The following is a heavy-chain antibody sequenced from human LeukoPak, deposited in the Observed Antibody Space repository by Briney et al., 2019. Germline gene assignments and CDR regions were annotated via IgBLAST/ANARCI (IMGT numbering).Heavy chain of an antibody. CDR3: ATDVNSGSYYYFDY. V-gene: IGHV1-24*01. CDR1: GYTLTELS. Sequence: RASVKVSCKVSGYTLTELSMHWVRQAPGKGLEWMGGFDPEDGETIYAQKFQGRVTMTEDTSTDTAYMGLSSLRSEDTAVYYCATDVNSGSYYYFDYWGQGALVTVSS. CDR2: FDPEDGET. D-gene: IGHD1-26*01. J-gene: IGHJ4*02.